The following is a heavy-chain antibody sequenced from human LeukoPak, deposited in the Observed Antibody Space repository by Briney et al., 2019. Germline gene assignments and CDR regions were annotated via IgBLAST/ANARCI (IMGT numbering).Heavy chain of an antibody. CDR1: GFTFSRYW. CDR2: ISSDGTTT. J-gene: IGHJ4*02. D-gene: IGHD3-10*01. CDR3: ESSVAASPR. Sequence: GGSLRLSCAASGFTFSRYWMHWVRQAPGKGLVWVSGISSDGTTTTYADSVKGRFTVSRDNAKNTLYLQMNSLRADDTAVYYCESSVAASPRWGQGSLVTVSS. V-gene: IGHV3-74*01.